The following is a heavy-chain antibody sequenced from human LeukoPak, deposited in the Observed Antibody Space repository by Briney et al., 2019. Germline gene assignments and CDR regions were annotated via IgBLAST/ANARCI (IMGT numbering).Heavy chain of an antibody. CDR2: IVANGDTT. D-gene: IGHD2-2*01. CDR3: AKGTRSSFRGYFEY. J-gene: IGHJ4*02. CDR1: GFTFSNYA. Sequence: GGSLRLSCAASGFTFSNYAMSWVRQAPGRGLGWVSTIVANGDTTYYADSVKGRFTISRDNSKDTLYVQMNSLRADDTALYYCAKGTRSSFRGYFEYWGQGTLVTVSP. V-gene: IGHV3-23*01.